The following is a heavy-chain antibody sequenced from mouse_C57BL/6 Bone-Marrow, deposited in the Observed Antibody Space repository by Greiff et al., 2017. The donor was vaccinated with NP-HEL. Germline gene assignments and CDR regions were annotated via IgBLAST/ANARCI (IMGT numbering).Heavy chain of an antibody. J-gene: IGHJ4*01. CDR3: ASRDYYGSIGY. V-gene: IGHV1-20*01. Sequence: EVKVVESGPELVKPGDSVKISCKASGYSFTGYFMDWVMQSHGKSLEWIGRINPYNGDTFYNQKFKGKATLTVDKSSSTAHMELRSLTSEDSAVYYCASRDYYGSIGYWGQGTSVTVSS. CDR2: INPYNGDT. CDR1: GYSFTGYF. D-gene: IGHD1-1*01.